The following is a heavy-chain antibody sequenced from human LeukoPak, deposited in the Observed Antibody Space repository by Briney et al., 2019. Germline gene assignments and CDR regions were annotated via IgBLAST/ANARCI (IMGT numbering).Heavy chain of an antibody. D-gene: IGHD3-10*01. CDR1: GYTFTGYY. Sequence: VKVSCKASGYTFTGYYMHWVRQAPGQGLEWMGWINPNSGGTNYAQKFQGRVTMTRDTSISTAYMELSRLRSDDTAVYYCARDLWYYGSGSYSRDAFDIWGQGTMVTVSS. V-gene: IGHV1-2*02. CDR3: ARDLWYYGSGSYSRDAFDI. J-gene: IGHJ3*02. CDR2: INPNSGGT.